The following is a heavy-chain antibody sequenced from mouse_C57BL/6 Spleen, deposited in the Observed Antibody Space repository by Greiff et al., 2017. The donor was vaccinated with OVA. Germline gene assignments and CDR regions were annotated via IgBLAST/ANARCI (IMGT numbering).Heavy chain of an antibody. D-gene: IGHD2-4*01. CDR3: ARCEDVLRRRYYFDD. Sequence: VQLQQSGAELVKPGASVKLSCKASGYTFTGYWMHWVKQRPGRGLEWIGWIYPGSGGTKYNEKFKGKATLTADKSSSTAYMELSRLTSEDSAVYYCARCEDVLRRRYYFDDWGKGTTLTVSS. V-gene: IGHV1-72*01. J-gene: IGHJ2*01. CDR1: GYTFTGYW. CDR2: IYPGSGGT.